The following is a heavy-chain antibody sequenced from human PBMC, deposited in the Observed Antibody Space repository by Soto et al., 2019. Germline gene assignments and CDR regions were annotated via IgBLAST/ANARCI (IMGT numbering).Heavy chain of an antibody. CDR3: VKDGARGLDY. V-gene: IGHV3-30*18. CDR2: ISDDGSKQ. CDR1: GFTFTTYG. D-gene: IGHD3-10*01. Sequence: QVQLVESGGGVVRPGSSLRLSCAASGFTFTTYGFHWVRQAPGKGLEWVAVISDDGSKQYFGDSAKGRFTISRDDSRNTVFLQMNTLGAEDTAVYYCVKDGARGLDYWGQGTLVTVSS. J-gene: IGHJ4*02.